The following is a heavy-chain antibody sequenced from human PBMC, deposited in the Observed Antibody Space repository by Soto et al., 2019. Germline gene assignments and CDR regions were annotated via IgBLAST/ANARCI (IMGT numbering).Heavy chain of an antibody. CDR2: IIPIFGTA. CDR1: GGTFRSYA. V-gene: IGHV1-69*12. CDR3: ARRDSSSPGWFDP. J-gene: IGHJ5*02. D-gene: IGHD6-6*01. Sequence: QVQLVQSGAEVKKPGSSVKVSCKASGGTFRSYAISWVRQAPGQGLEWMGGIIPIFGTANYAQKFQGRVTITAAESTSTAYMELSSLRSEDTAVYYCARRDSSSPGWFDPWGQGTLVTVSS.